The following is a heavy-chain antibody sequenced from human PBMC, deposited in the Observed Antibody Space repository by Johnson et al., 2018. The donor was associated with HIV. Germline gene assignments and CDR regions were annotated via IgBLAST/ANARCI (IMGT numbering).Heavy chain of an antibody. CDR3: AKSGLFVLVVYAPDVFDI. V-gene: IGHV3-30*18. CDR2: TSYDGSNK. J-gene: IGHJ3*02. D-gene: IGHD2-8*02. CDR1: GFLFSSYG. Sequence: VQLVESGGGVVQPGRSLRLSCAASGFLFSSYGMHWVRQAPGKGLEWVAVTSYDGSNKYYADSVKGRFTISRDNSKNTLYLQMNSLRPEDTAVYYCAKSGLFVLVVYAPDVFDIWGQGTMVTVSS.